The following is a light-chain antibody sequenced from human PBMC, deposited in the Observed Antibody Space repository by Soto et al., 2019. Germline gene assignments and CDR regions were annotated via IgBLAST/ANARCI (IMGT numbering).Light chain of an antibody. CDR3: QQYNHCWT. CDR1: ERISTW. V-gene: IGKV1-5*03. J-gene: IGKJ1*01. Sequence: DIQMTQSPSALSASVGDRVTITCRASERISTWLARYQQKPGKAPKLLIYKASNLQSGVPSRFSRSESGPEFTLTSSSLQPDDFATYYCQQYNHCWTFGQGTKVAIK. CDR2: KAS.